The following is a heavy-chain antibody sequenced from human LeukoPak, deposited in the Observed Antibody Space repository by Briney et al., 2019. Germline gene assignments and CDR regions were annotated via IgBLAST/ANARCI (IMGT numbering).Heavy chain of an antibody. CDR1: GGSISSGDYY. CDR2: IYYSGST. Sequence: SQTLSLTCNVSGGSISSGDYYWGWLRQPPGTGLEWVGYIYYSGSTYYNPSLKSRVTISVDTSKNQFSLKLSSVTAADTAVYYCARVRRVQLWLMGYYYYYMDVWGKGTTVTVSS. V-gene: IGHV4-30-4*08. J-gene: IGHJ6*03. D-gene: IGHD5-18*01. CDR3: ARVRRVQLWLMGYYYYYMDV.